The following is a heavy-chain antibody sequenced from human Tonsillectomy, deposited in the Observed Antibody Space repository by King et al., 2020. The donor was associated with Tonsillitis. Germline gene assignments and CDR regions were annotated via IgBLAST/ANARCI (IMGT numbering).Heavy chain of an antibody. D-gene: IGHD2-2*01. CDR1: GGSVSSDIYY. CDR3: ARDTGFCSSSSCYFGDGMDV. Sequence: QLQESGPGLEKPSETLSLTCTVSGGSVSSDIYYWSWIRQPPGKGLEWIGYIYYSGSTNYNPSLKSRVTISVDTSKNQFSLKLSSVTAADTAVYYCARDTGFCSSSSCYFGDGMDVWGQGTTVSVSS. CDR2: IYYSGST. V-gene: IGHV4-61*01. J-gene: IGHJ6*02.